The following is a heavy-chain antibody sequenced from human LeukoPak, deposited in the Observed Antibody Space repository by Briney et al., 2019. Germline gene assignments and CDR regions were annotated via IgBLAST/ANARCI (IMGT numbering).Heavy chain of an antibody. D-gene: IGHD3-10*01. V-gene: IGHV3-9*03. Sequence: GRSLRLSCAASGFTFDDYAMHWVRQAPGKGLEWVSGISWNSGSIGYADSVKGRFTISRDNAKNSPYLQMNSLRAEDMALYYCAKAASGSGSYYDAFDIWGQGTMVTVSS. J-gene: IGHJ3*02. CDR2: ISWNSGSI. CDR3: AKAASGSGSYYDAFDI. CDR1: GFTFDDYA.